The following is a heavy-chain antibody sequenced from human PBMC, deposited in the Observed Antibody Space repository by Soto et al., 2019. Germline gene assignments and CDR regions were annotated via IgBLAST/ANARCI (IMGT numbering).Heavy chain of an antibody. V-gene: IGHV4-39*01. D-gene: IGHD2-2*01. Sequence: QLQLQESGPGLVKPSETLSLTCTVSGGSISSSSYYWGWIRHPPGKGLEWIGSIYYSVSTSYNPSLKSRVTISVDTSKNQFSLKLSSVTAADTAVYYCARTELGYCSSTSCSNAFDIWGQGTMVTVSS. J-gene: IGHJ3*02. CDR1: GGSISSSSYY. CDR3: ARTELGYCSSTSCSNAFDI. CDR2: IYYSVST.